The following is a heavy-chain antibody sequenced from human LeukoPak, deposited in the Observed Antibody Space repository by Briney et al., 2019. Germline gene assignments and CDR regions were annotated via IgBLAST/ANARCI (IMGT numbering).Heavy chain of an antibody. CDR2: ISYDGSNK. Sequence: GGSLRLSCPASGFTFSSYGMHWVRPVPGQGLEWAAVISYDGSNKYYADSVKGRFTISRDNSKNTLYLQMNSLRAEDTAVYYCARDGNGDYYDSSGYDFDYWGQGTLVTVSS. D-gene: IGHD3-22*01. V-gene: IGHV3-30*03. CDR1: GFTFSSYG. CDR3: ARDGNGDYYDSSGYDFDY. J-gene: IGHJ4*02.